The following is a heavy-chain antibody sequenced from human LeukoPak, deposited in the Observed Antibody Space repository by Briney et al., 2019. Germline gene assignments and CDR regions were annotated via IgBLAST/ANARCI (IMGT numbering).Heavy chain of an antibody. CDR3: ARENSGSYYGMDV. D-gene: IGHD1-26*01. CDR2: IYHSGST. V-gene: IGHV4-30-2*02. Sequence: SETLSLTCAVSGGSISSGGYSWSWIRQPPGKGLEWIGYIYHSGSTYYNPSLKSRVTISVDRSKNQFSLKLSSVTAADTAVYYCARENSGSYYGMDVWGQGTTVTVSS. CDR1: GGSISSGGYS. J-gene: IGHJ6*02.